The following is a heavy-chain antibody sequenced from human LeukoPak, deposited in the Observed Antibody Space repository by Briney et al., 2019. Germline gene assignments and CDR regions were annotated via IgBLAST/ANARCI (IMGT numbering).Heavy chain of an antibody. D-gene: IGHD6-25*01. Sequence: ASVNVSFKSSGYTFTGYYMHWVRQAPGQGLEWMGWINPNSGGTNYAQKFQGRVTMTRDTSISTAYMELSRLRSDDTAVYYCARVSRRSYSSAFDYWGQGTLVTVSS. CDR1: GYTFTGYY. CDR2: INPNSGGT. CDR3: ARVSRRSYSSAFDY. V-gene: IGHV1-2*02. J-gene: IGHJ4*02.